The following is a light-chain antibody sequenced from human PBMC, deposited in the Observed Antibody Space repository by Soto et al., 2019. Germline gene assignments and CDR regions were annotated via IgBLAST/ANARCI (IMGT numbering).Light chain of an antibody. Sequence: DIQMTQSPSSLSASVGDRVTITCRASQTINKNLNCYQQKPGQAPNLLIYSASDFQSGVPSRFSGSGSGTEFTLTINGLKPEDFATYYCQQSFRTPYTFGQGTDLAI. CDR3: QQSFRTPYT. CDR2: SAS. V-gene: IGKV1-39*01. J-gene: IGKJ2*01. CDR1: QTINKN.